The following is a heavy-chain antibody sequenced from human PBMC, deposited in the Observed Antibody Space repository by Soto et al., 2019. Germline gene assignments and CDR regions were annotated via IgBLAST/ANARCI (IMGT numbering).Heavy chain of an antibody. CDR2: ISAYNGNT. V-gene: IGHV1-18*01. J-gene: IGHJ4*02. D-gene: IGHD1-20*01. CDR1: GYTFTSYG. CDR3: ARDDAIGMNDY. Sequence: QVQLVQSGAEVKKPGASVKVSCKASGYTFTSYGISWVRQDPGQRREWMGWISAYNGNTKYAQKLQGRVTMTTTTYTSTAYMDLRSLRSDDTAVYYCARDDAIGMNDYWGQGTLVTVSS.